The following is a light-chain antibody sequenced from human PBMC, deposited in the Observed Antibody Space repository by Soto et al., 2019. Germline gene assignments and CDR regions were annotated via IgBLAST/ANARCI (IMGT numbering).Light chain of an antibody. CDR2: GNS. CDR1: SSNIGAGYD. V-gene: IGLV1-40*01. J-gene: IGLJ2*01. CDR3: QSYDSSLSGVV. Sequence: QSVLTQPPSVSGAPGQRVTISCTGSSSNIGAGYDVHWYQQLPGTAPKLLIYGNSNRPSGVPDRFSGSKSGTSASRAITGLQDEDEADYYCQSYDSSLSGVVFGGGTKLTVL.